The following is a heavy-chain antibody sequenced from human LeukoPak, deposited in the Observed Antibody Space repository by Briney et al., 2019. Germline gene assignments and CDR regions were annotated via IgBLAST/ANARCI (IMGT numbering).Heavy chain of an antibody. CDR1: GDSISSHEW. D-gene: IGHD3-9*01. CDR2: IYYTGST. Sequence: PSETLSLTCAVSGDSISSHEWWSWVRPSPGKGLEWIGEIYYTGSTNYNPSLKSRVTISVDDSKNQFSLRLSSVTAADTAVYYCARLTGYSSESWFDPWGQGTLVTVSS. J-gene: IGHJ5*02. CDR3: ARLTGYSSESWFDP. V-gene: IGHV4-4*02.